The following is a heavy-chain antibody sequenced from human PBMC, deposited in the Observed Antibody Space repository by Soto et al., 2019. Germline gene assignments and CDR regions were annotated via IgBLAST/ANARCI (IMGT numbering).Heavy chain of an antibody. J-gene: IGHJ6*02. D-gene: IGHD2-2*01. CDR1: GGTFGSYA. V-gene: IGHV1-69*01. CDR3: ARSQGSSTSLYIYFYDYYGRDV. Sequence: QVQLVQSGAEVKKPGSSVKVSCKASGGTFGSYAISWVRQAPGQGLEWMGGIIPIPGTANYAQKFQGRVTITTDEYTSTAYTELSSLRSEYTAVYYCARSQGSSTSLYIYFYDYYGRDVWGQWTTVTVSS. CDR2: IIPIPGTA.